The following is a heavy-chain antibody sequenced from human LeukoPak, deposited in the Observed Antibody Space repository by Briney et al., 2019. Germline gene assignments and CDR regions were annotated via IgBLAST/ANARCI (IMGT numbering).Heavy chain of an antibody. CDR1: GYTFTGYY. Sequence: ASVKVSCNASGYTFTGYYMHWVRQAPGQGLEWMGWINPNSGGTNYAQKLQGRVTMTTDTSTSTAYMELRSLRSDDTAVYYCARVNSGSYYGAFDYWGQGTLVTVSS. CDR3: ARVNSGSYYGAFDY. CDR2: INPNSGGT. J-gene: IGHJ4*02. V-gene: IGHV1-2*02. D-gene: IGHD3-10*01.